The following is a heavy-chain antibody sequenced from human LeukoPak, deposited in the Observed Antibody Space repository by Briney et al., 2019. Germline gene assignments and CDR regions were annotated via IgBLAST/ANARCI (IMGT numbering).Heavy chain of an antibody. CDR2: IVVGSGNT. CDR3: AATVDFWSGYWLDY. D-gene: IGHD3-3*01. V-gene: IGHV1-58*02. CDR1: GFTFTSSA. J-gene: IGHJ4*02. Sequence: SVKVSCKASGFTFTSSAMQWVRQARGQRLEWIGWIVVGSGNTNYAQKFQERVTITRDMSTSTAYMELSSLRSEDTAVYYCAATVDFWSGYWLDYWGQGTLVTVSS.